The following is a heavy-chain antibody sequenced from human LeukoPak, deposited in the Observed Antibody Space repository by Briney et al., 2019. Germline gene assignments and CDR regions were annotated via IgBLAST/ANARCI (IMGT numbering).Heavy chain of an antibody. CDR3: ARGAVGSDWSNDAFDI. CDR1: GGSISSGGYS. V-gene: IGHV4-30-2*01. D-gene: IGHD3-9*01. Sequence: SETLSLTCAVSGGSISSGGYSWSWIRQPPGKGLEWIGYIYHSGSTYYNPSLKSRVTISVDRSKNQFSLKLSSVTAADTAVYYCARGAVGSDWSNDAFDIWGQGTMVTVSS. J-gene: IGHJ3*02. CDR2: IYHSGST.